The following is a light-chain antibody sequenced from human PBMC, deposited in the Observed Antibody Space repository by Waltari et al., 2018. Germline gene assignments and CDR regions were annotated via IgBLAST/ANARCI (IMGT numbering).Light chain of an antibody. J-gene: IGKJ4*01. V-gene: IGKV1-16*02. CDR2: GAS. CDR1: RGITNY. Sequence: DIQMTQSPSSLSASVGDRVTITCRASRGITNYLAWFQHKPGKAPKYLIYGASRLQSGVPSKFSSSGSATDVTLTISSLQPEDFATYYCQQYHSYPLTFGGGTKVEIK. CDR3: QQYHSYPLT.